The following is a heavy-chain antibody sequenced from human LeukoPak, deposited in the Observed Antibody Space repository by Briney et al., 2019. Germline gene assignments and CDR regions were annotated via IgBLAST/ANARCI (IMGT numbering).Heavy chain of an antibody. CDR1: GGSISSYY. CDR2: IYYSGST. D-gene: IGHD5-18*01. CDR3: AIGRGYSYGYFDY. V-gene: IGHV4-59*12. J-gene: IGHJ4*02. Sequence: SETLSLTCTVSGGSISSYYWSWIRQPPGKGLEWIGYIYYSGSTNYNPSLKSRVTISVDTSKNQFSLKLSSVTAADTAVYYCAIGRGYSYGYFDYWGQGTLVTVSS.